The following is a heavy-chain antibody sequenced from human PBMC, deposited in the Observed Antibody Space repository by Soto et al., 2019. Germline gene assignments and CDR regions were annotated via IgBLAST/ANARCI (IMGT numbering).Heavy chain of an antibody. CDR2: IIPILGIA. D-gene: IGHD5-12*01. J-gene: IGHJ4*02. CDR3: ASDRVEMATPVRRVRVED. V-gene: IGHV1-69*02. Sequence: QVQLVQSGAEVKKPGSSVKVSCKASGGTFSSYTISWVRQAPGQGLEWMGRIIPILGIANYAQKFQGRVTITADKSTSTAYMELSSLRSEDTAVYYCASDRVEMATPVRRVRVEDWGQGTLVTVSS. CDR1: GGTFSSYT.